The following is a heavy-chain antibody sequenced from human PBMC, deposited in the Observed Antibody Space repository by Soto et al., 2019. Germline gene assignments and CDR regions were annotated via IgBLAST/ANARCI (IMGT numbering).Heavy chain of an antibody. D-gene: IGHD2-15*01. J-gene: IGHJ4*02. CDR3: ARGRCSGGSCALGH. Sequence: ASVKVSCKASGYTFTTYAMHWVRQAPGQRLEWMGWINAGNGNTKYSQKFQGRVTITRDPSASTAYMELSSLRSGDTAVYYCARGRCSGGSCALGHWGQGTLVTVSS. CDR2: INAGNGNT. CDR1: GYTFTTYA. V-gene: IGHV1-3*01.